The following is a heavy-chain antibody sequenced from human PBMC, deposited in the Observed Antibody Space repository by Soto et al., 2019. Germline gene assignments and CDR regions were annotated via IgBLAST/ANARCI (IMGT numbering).Heavy chain of an antibody. Sequence: PSETLSLTCAVSGGSISSGGYSWNWIRQPPGKGLEWIGNIYHSGSTYYNASLKSRVTISVDRSKNQFSLKLSSVTAADTAVYYCARLLPSGGAFDIWGQGTMVTVSS. J-gene: IGHJ3*02. D-gene: IGHD3-16*01. CDR3: ARLLPSGGAFDI. V-gene: IGHV4-30-2*01. CDR1: GGSISSGGYS. CDR2: IYHSGST.